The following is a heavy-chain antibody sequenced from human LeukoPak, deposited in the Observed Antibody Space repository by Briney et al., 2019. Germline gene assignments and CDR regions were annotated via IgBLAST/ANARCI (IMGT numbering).Heavy chain of an antibody. Sequence: GGSLRLSCAASGFTFSDYYMSWIRQAPGKGLEWVSYISSSGSTIYYADSVKGRFTISRDNAKNSLYLQMNSLRAEDTAVYYCAGDRLVVAATGYYYYMDVWGKGTTVTVSS. CDR1: GFTFSDYY. CDR2: ISSSGSTI. V-gene: IGHV3-11*04. D-gene: IGHD2-15*01. CDR3: AGDRLVVAATGYYYYMDV. J-gene: IGHJ6*03.